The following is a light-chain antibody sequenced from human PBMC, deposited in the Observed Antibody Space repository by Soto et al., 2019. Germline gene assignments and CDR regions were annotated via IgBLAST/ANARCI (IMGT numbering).Light chain of an antibody. CDR1: STDIGTYSR. Sequence: QSALTQPASVSGSPGQSITISCTGTSTDIGTYSRVSWYLQYPGKAPKLMIYDVTKRPSGVSNRFSGSRSGSTASLTISGLQAEDEANYYCCSHAAYNKWMFGGGTKVTVL. V-gene: IGLV2-23*02. J-gene: IGLJ3*02. CDR3: CSHAAYNKWM. CDR2: DVT.